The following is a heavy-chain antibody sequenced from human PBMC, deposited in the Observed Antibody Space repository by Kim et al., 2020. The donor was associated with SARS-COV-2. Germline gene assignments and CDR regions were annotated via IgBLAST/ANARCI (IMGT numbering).Heavy chain of an antibody. D-gene: IGHD5-18*01. V-gene: IGHV3-74*01. J-gene: IGHJ5*02. CDR2: INKDGSEI. CDR1: GFTFSRHW. CDR3: ARDYSAERKFDP. Sequence: GGSLRLSCVASGFTFSRHWMQWVRQAPGKGLAWVSHINKDGSEIRYADSVKGRFTACRDNAKNTLYLQMNSLRVEDTAVYSCARDYSAERKFDPWGQGAL.